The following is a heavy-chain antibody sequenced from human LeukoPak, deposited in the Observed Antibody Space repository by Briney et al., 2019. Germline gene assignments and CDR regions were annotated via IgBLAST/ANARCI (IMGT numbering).Heavy chain of an antibody. CDR1: GYTFTGYY. V-gene: IGHV1-2*02. Sequence: ASVKVSCKSSGYTFTGYYMHWVRQAPGQGLEWMGWINPNSGGTNYAQKFQGRVTMTRDTSISTAYMELSRLRSDDTAVYYCARDFGDGFNSYCFDYRGQGTLASVSS. CDR2: INPNSGGT. J-gene: IGHJ4*02. CDR3: ARDFGDGFNSYCFDY. D-gene: IGHD5-24*01.